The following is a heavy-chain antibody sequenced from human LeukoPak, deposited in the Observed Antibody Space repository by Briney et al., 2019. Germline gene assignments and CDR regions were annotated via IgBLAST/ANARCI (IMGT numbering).Heavy chain of an antibody. J-gene: IGHJ4*02. Sequence: GGSLRLSCAASGFTFSSYAMSWVRQAPGKGLEWVSAISGSGGSTYYADSVKGRFTISRDNSKNTLYLQMNSLRAEDTALYYCAKALLGYNYPDYFDYWGQGTLVTVSS. CDR3: AKALLGYNYPDYFDY. D-gene: IGHD5-24*01. CDR1: GFTFSSYA. CDR2: ISGSGGST. V-gene: IGHV3-23*01.